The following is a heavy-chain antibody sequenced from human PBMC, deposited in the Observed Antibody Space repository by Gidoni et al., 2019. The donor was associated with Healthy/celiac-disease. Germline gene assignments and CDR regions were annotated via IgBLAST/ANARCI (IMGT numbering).Heavy chain of an antibody. V-gene: IGHV3-23*01. CDR3: AKDKAYSGYDPFDY. CDR1: GFTFSSYA. CDR2: ISGSVGST. D-gene: IGHD5-12*01. Sequence: VQLLGSGGGLVQPGGSLSLSCAASGFTFSSYAMGWVRQAPGKGLEWVAAISGSVGSTYYADSVKGRFTISRDNSKNTLYLQTNSLRAEDTAVYYCAKDKAYSGYDPFDYWGQGTLVTVSS. J-gene: IGHJ4*02.